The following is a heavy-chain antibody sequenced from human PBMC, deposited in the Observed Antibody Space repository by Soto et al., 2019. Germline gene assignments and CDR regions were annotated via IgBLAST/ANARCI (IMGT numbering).Heavy chain of an antibody. CDR1: GYTLPSYN. CDR3: AREDFYGSGSYGY. CDR2: MNPNSGNT. V-gene: IGHV1-8*01. D-gene: IGHD3-10*01. J-gene: IGHJ4*02. Sequence: QVQLLQSGAEVKKPGASVKVSCKASGYTLPSYNINWVRQATGQGPEWMGWMNPNSGNTGYAQKFQGRVTMTRDSSISTAYMELSSLRSEDTAVYYCAREDFYGSGSYGYWGQGTLVTVSS.